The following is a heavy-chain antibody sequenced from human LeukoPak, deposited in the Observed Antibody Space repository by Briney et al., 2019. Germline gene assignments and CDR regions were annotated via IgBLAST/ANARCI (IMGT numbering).Heavy chain of an antibody. J-gene: IGHJ4*02. CDR2: INEDGTGK. V-gene: IGHV3-7*04. CDR1: GFTFDDFG. Sequence: VGSLRLSPAASGFTFDDFGMSWVRQAPGKGLEWVAIINEDGTGKYYVDSVKGRFTISRDNAENALYLQMNSLSAEDTAVYYCARDYYDTTGYYYFDYWGQGTLVTVSS. CDR3: ARDYYDTTGYYYFDY. D-gene: IGHD3-22*01.